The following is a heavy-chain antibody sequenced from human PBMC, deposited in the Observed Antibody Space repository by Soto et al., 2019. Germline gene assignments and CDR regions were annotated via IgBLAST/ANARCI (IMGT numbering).Heavy chain of an antibody. Sequence: SVKVSCKASGGTFSSYAISWVRQAPGQGLEWMGGIIPIFGTANYAQKFQGRVTITADESTSTAYMELSSLRSEDTAVYYCARESPPGGATGENDYWGQGTLVTVSS. J-gene: IGHJ4*02. CDR1: GGTFSSYA. CDR3: ARESPPGGATGENDY. CDR2: IIPIFGTA. D-gene: IGHD1-26*01. V-gene: IGHV1-69*13.